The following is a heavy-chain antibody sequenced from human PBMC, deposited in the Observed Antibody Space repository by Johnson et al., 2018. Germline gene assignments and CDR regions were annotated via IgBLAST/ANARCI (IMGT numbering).Heavy chain of an antibody. D-gene: IGHD6-13*01. J-gene: IGHJ3*02. Sequence: QVQLQESGPGLVKPSETLSLTCTVGGSISSSSYYWDWIRQPPGKGLEGIGRLSYSGSTYCNPALKSRVTMSVDTSKNQFSLKLSTVTAADTAVFYCARRAAGAFDIWGQGTLVTVSS. V-gene: IGHV4-39*01. CDR2: LSYSGST. CDR1: GSISSSSYY. CDR3: ARRAAGAFDI.